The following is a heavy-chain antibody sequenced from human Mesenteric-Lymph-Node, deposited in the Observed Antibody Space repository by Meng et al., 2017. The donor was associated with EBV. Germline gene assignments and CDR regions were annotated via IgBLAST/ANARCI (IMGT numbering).Heavy chain of an antibody. CDR2: IDNSGSP. Sequence: QVHLRVSGLRLVQPSEDLSLTCSVSGGSARSGTYFWRRIRQPPGKGQEWIGYIDNSGSPNYTPSLNSPVTISVDTSTNQFSLKLGSVSAADTAVYVCATCSRRTSFWFDPWGQGTLVTVSS. CDR3: ATCSRRTSFWFDP. V-gene: IGHV4-61*01. J-gene: IGHJ5*02. CDR1: GGSARSGTYF. D-gene: IGHD1-14*01.